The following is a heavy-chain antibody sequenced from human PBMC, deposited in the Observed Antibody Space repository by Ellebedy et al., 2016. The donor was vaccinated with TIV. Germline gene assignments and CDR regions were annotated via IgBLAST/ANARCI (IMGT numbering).Heavy chain of an antibody. CDR3: ARYSRPGGYSYGTLGI. V-gene: IGHV3-20*01. CDR1: GFTFDDYG. Sequence: PGGSLRLSCAASGFTFDDYGMSWVRQAPGKGLEWVSGINWNGGSTGYADSVKGRFTISRDNAKNSLYLQMNSLRAEDTALYHCARYSRPGGYSYGTLGIWGQGTMVTVSS. CDR2: INWNGGST. D-gene: IGHD5-18*01. J-gene: IGHJ3*02.